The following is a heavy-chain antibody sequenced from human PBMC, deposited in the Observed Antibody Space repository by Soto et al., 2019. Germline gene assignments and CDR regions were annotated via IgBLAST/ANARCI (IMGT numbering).Heavy chain of an antibody. V-gene: IGHV4-4*02. CDR3: ARDLGIYCSGGSCYSSAFDI. D-gene: IGHD2-15*01. J-gene: IGHJ3*02. CDR1: SGSISSSNW. CDR2: IYHSGST. Sequence: SETLSLTCAVSSGSISSSNWWSWVRQPPGKGLEWIGEIYHSGSTNYNPSLKSRVTISVDKSKNQFSLKLSSVTAADTAVYYCARDLGIYCSGGSCYSSAFDIWGQGTMVTVSS.